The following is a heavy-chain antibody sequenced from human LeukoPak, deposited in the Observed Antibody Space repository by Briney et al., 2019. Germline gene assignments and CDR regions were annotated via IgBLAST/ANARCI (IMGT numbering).Heavy chain of an antibody. CDR1: GYTLTELS. J-gene: IGHJ4*02. Sequence: GASVKVSCKISGYTLTELSMHWVRQAPGKGLEWMGGFDPEDGETIYAQKFQGRVTMTEDTSTDTAYMELSSLRSEDTAVYYCATDLLISYDSNDYWGQGTLVTVSS. CDR2: FDPEDGET. D-gene: IGHD5-18*01. V-gene: IGHV1-24*01. CDR3: ATDLLISYDSNDY.